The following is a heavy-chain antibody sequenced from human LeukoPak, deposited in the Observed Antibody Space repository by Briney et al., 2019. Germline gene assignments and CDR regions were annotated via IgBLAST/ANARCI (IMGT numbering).Heavy chain of an antibody. D-gene: IGHD1/OR15-1a*01. CDR2: INPNSGGT. Sequence: ASVKVSCKASGYTFTGYYMHWVRQAPGQGLEWMGWINPNSGGTNYAQKFQGRVTMTRDTSISTAYMELSRLRSDDTAVYYCAXXXXGTPVXXXXYYYXYYMDVWGKGTTVTVSS. CDR3: AXXXXGTPVXXXXYYYXYYMDV. J-gene: IGHJ6*03. V-gene: IGHV1-2*02. CDR1: GYTFTGYY.